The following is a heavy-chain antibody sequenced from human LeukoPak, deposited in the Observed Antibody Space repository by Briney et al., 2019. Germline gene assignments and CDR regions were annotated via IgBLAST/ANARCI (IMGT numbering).Heavy chain of an antibody. CDR1: GGSFSGYY. CDR3: ARNVRLGSGELSFAPFKNWFDP. D-gene: IGHD3-16*02. J-gene: IGHJ5*02. CDR2: VNHSGRT. V-gene: IGHV4-34*01. Sequence: SETLSLTCAVYGGSFSGYYWTWVRQPPGKGLEWIGEVNHSGRTNYNPSLESRVTIAIDTSKIQFSLKLNSVTPEDTAVYYCARNVRLGSGELSFAPFKNWFDPWGQGTLVTVSS.